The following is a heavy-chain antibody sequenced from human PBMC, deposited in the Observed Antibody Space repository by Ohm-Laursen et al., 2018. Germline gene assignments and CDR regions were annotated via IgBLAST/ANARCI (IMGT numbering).Heavy chain of an antibody. Sequence: SLRLSCSATGFNFDDHAMNWVRQRAGKGLEWVSTISWNGGGVDYADSVKGRFTISRDNAKSSVYLQMNSLRPEDTAFYYCAKDQAASGPGAIDIWGQGTTVTVSS. CDR3: AKDQAASGPGAIDI. D-gene: IGHD6-13*01. J-gene: IGHJ3*02. V-gene: IGHV3-9*01. CDR2: ISWNGGGV. CDR1: GFNFDDHA.